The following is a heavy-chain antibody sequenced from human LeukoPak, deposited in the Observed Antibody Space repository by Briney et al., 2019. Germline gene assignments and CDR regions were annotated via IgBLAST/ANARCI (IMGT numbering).Heavy chain of an antibody. V-gene: IGHV4-39*07. CDR2: IYYSGST. D-gene: IGHD5-18*01. J-gene: IGHJ4*02. CDR3: ATFGGYSYGRPGY. Sequence: PSETLSLTCTVSGGSISSSSYYWGWIRQPPGKGLEWIGSIYYSGSTYYNPSLKSRVTISVDTPKNQFSLKLSSVTAADTAVYYCATFGGYSYGRPGYWGQGTLVTVSS. CDR1: GGSISSSSYY.